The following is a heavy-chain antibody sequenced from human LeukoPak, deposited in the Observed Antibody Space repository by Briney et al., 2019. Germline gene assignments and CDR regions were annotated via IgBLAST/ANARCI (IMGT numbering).Heavy chain of an antibody. Sequence: PGGSLRLSCAASGFTFSDYYMSWIRQAPGKGLEWVSYISSSGSTIYYADSVKGRFTISRDNAKNSLYLQMNSLRAEDTAVYYCAKNPYGDSTDHFDYWGQGTLVTVSS. CDR3: AKNPYGDSTDHFDY. CDR1: GFTFSDYY. V-gene: IGHV3-11*01. J-gene: IGHJ4*02. D-gene: IGHD4-17*01. CDR2: ISSSGSTI.